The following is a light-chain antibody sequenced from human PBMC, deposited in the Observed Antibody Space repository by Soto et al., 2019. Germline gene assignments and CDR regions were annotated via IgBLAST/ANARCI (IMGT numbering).Light chain of an antibody. Sequence: QSALAQPRSVSGSPGQLLTISCTGTSSDVDDYRCVSWYQQYPCKAPKLVIYDGTKRPSGVPDRFSGSNSGNTASLTISGLQAEDEADYYCCSYVTTPEIFGTGTKVTVL. J-gene: IGLJ1*01. V-gene: IGLV2-11*01. CDR1: SSDVDDYRC. CDR2: DGT. CDR3: CSYVTTPEI.